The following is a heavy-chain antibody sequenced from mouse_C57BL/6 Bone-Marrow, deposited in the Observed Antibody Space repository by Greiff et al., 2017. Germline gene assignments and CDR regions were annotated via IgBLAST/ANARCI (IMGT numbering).Heavy chain of an antibody. CDR3: ARDLKAMDY. CDR2: SRNKANDYTT. Sequence: EVNVVESGGGLVQSGRSLRLSCATSGFTFSDFYMAWVRQAPGKGLEWIAASRNKANDYTTEYSASVKGRFIVSRDTSQSILYLQMNALRAEDTAIYYCARDLKAMDYWGQGTSVTVSS. J-gene: IGHJ4*01. CDR1: GFTFSDFY. V-gene: IGHV7-1*01.